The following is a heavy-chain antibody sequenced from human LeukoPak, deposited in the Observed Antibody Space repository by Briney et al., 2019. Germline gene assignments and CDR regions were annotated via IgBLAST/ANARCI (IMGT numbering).Heavy chain of an antibody. CDR2: IHYDGSNN. CDR3: AKDHGSSDWYYFDY. CDR1: GFTFSSYA. D-gene: IGHD6-13*01. V-gene: IGHV3-30*02. J-gene: IGHJ4*02. Sequence: PGGSLRLSCAASGFTFSSYAMHWVRQAPGKVLEWVAFIHYDGSNNYYADSVKGRFTISRDNSKNTLYLQMNTLRADDTAVYYCAKDHGSSDWYYFDYWGQGTLVTVSS.